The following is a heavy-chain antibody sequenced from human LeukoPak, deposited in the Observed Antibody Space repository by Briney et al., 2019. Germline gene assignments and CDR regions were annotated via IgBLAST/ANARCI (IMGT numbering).Heavy chain of an antibody. CDR3: ARIQAGGGGKDYFGY. J-gene: IGHJ4*02. Sequence: SGPTLVNPTQTLTLTCTFSGFSLSTSGMCVSWIRQPPGKALEWLARIDWDDDKYYSTSLKTRLTISKDTSKNQVVLTMTNMDPVDTATYYCARIQAGGGGKDYFGYWGQGTLVTVSS. D-gene: IGHD3-16*01. CDR1: GFSLSTSGMC. V-gene: IGHV2-70*11. CDR2: IDWDDDK.